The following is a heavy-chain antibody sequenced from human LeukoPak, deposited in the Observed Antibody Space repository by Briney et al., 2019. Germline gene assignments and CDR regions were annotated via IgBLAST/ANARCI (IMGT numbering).Heavy chain of an antibody. D-gene: IGHD2-2*02. CDR2: IYYSGST. V-gene: IGHV4-59*08. Sequence: PSETLSLTCTVSGGSISSYYWSWIRQPPGKGLEWVGYIYYSGSTNYNPSLKSRVTISVDTSKNQFSLKLSSVTAADTAVYYCARSPYCSSTSCYSRTDAFDIWGQGTMVTVSS. J-gene: IGHJ3*02. CDR1: GGSISSYY. CDR3: ARSPYCSSTSCYSRTDAFDI.